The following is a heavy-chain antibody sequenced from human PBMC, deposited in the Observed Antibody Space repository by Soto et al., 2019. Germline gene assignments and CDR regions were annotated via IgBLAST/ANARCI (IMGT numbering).Heavy chain of an antibody. Sequence: GGSLRLSCAASGFTFSSYSMNWVRQAPGKGLEWVSSISSSSSYIYYADSVKGRFTISRDNAKNSLYLQMNSLRAEDTAVYYCARDPEFNDYGDYWDWYFDLWGRGTLVTVSS. V-gene: IGHV3-21*01. CDR2: ISSSSSYI. CDR3: ARDPEFNDYGDYWDWYFDL. CDR1: GFTFSSYS. J-gene: IGHJ2*01. D-gene: IGHD4-17*01.